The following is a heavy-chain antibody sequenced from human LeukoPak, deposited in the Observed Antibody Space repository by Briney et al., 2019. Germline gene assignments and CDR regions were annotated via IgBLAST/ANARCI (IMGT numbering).Heavy chain of an antibody. CDR1: GFSVSNNY. CDR3: ARASSGWYGY. J-gene: IGHJ4*02. CDR2: IYSGGST. V-gene: IGHV3-66*01. Sequence: GGSLRLSCAASGFSVSNNYMSWVRQAPGKGLEWVSVIYSGGSTFYADSVKGRFTISRDNSKNTLYLQMGSLRVEDMAVYYCARASSGWYGYWGQGTLVTVSS. D-gene: IGHD6-19*01.